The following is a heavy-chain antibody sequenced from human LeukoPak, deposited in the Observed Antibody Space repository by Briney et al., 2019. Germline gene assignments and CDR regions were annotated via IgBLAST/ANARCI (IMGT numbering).Heavy chain of an antibody. Sequence: GGSLRLSCAASGFTFSSYAMNWVRQAPGKGLEWVSTISGSGITYYADSVKGRFTISRDNSKNTLYLQMNSLRAEDTAVYYCAKDPRKWGQGTLVTASS. V-gene: IGHV3-23*01. CDR3: AKDPRK. J-gene: IGHJ4*02. CDR1: GFTFSSYA. CDR2: ISGSGIT.